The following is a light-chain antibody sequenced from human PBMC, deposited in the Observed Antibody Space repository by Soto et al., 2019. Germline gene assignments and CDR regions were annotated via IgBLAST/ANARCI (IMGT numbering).Light chain of an antibody. CDR1: QSISSW. Sequence: DIQMTQSPSTLSASVGDRVTITCRASQSISSWLAWYQQKPGKAPKLLIYGASGLQVGVPSRFSGSVSGADFTLTISNLQPEDFATYYCQQAYSHPLTFGGGTKVDI. CDR2: GAS. J-gene: IGKJ4*01. CDR3: QQAYSHPLT. V-gene: IGKV1-12*01.